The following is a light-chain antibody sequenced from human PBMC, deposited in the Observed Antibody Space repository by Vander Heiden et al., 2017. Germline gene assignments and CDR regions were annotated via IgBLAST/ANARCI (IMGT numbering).Light chain of an antibody. CDR2: GNS. CDR1: SSNIGAGYD. V-gene: IGLV1-40*01. J-gene: IGLJ2*01. Sequence: QSVLTQPPSVSGAPGQRVTISCTGSSSNIGAGYDVHWSQQLPGTAPKLLIYGNSKRPAGGPDRFSGSKAGTSASLAITGLQAEDEADYYCQSYDSSLSGYVVFGGGTKLTVL. CDR3: QSYDSSLSGYVV.